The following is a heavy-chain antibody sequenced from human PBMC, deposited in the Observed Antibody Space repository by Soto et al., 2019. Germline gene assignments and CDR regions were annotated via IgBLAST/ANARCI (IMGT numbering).Heavy chain of an antibody. CDR3: AKELGYYDSSGYYELDYYYGMDV. Sequence: PGGSLRLSCAASGFTFSSYGMHWVRQAPGKGLEWVAVISYDGSNKYYADSVKGRFTISRDNSKNTLYLQMNSLRAEDTAVYYCAKELGYYDSSGYYELDYYYGMDVWGQGT. CDR2: ISYDGSNK. D-gene: IGHD3-22*01. V-gene: IGHV3-30*18. J-gene: IGHJ6*02. CDR1: GFTFSSYG.